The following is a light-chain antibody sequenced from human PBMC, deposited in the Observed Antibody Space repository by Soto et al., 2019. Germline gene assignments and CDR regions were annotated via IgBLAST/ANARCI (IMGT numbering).Light chain of an antibody. Sequence: EIVMTQSPATLSVSPGERATLSCRPSQSVSSNLAWYQQKPGQAPRLLIYGASTRATGIPARFSGSGSGTEFTLTISSLQSEDFAVYYCQQYNNWPPNTFGQGTKVDIK. J-gene: IGKJ2*01. V-gene: IGKV3-15*01. CDR2: GAS. CDR1: QSVSSN. CDR3: QQYNNWPPNT.